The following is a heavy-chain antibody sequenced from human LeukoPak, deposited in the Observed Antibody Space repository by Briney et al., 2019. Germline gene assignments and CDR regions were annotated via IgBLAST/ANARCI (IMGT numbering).Heavy chain of an antibody. Sequence: SETLSLTCTLSGASTSRYLYNTIRQTAGRGLEWIGRLYISGSTDYNPSLKSRAIMSVDTSMNQFSLKLSSVTAADTGVYFCARDLTGSLYFDYWGQGVLLTVSS. CDR2: LYISGST. J-gene: IGHJ4*02. D-gene: IGHD3-16*01. V-gene: IGHV4-4*07. CDR1: GASTSRYL. CDR3: ARDLTGSLYFDY.